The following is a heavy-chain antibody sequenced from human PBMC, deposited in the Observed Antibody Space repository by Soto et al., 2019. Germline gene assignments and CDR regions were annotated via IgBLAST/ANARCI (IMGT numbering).Heavy chain of an antibody. J-gene: IGHJ4*02. V-gene: IGHV4-4*02. D-gene: IGHD3-22*01. Sequence: SETLSLTCAVSGGSISSSTWWSWVRQPPGKGLEWIGEIYHSGSTNYNPSLKSRVTISLDKSKNQFSLKLSSVTAADTAVYYCARGGVDYYDSSGYYFSPYYFDSWGQGTMVTSPQ. CDR1: GGSISSSTW. CDR2: IYHSGST. CDR3: ARGGVDYYDSSGYYFSPYYFDS.